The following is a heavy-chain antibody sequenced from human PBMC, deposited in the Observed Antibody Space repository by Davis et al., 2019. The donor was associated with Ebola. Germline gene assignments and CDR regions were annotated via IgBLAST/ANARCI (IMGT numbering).Heavy chain of an antibody. D-gene: IGHD6-19*01. CDR3: ARGWDSSGWQN. Sequence: MPGGSLRLSCTVSGVSITSYYWSWVRQPPGKRLEWIGYSHYSGSTNYNPSLKSRVTISAESSKNQFSLNLTSVTAADSAVYYCARGWDSSGWQNWGQGTLVTVSS. J-gene: IGHJ4*02. CDR1: GVSITSYY. V-gene: IGHV4-59*01. CDR2: SHYSGST.